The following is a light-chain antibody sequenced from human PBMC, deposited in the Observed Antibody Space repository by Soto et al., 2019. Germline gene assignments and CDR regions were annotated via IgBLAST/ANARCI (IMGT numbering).Light chain of an antibody. J-gene: IGKJ4*01. CDR1: QSISGSY. V-gene: IGKV3-20*01. CDR3: QQYDNSPLP. CDR2: GVS. Sequence: EIVLTQSPGTLSLSPGERATLSCTASQSISGSYLAWYQQKPGQAPRVVIYGVSRRATGIPDRFSGSGSGTDFTLTISRLEPEDVAVYYCQQYDNSPLPFGGGTKVEV.